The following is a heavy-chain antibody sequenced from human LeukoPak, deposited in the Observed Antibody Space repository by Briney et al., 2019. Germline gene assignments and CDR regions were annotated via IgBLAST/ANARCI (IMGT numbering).Heavy chain of an antibody. J-gene: IGHJ4*02. D-gene: IGHD2-8*01. CDR2: MNPNSGNT. V-gene: IGHV1-8*01. CDR1: GYTFTSYD. Sequence: ASVKVSCKAFGYTFTSYDINWVRQATGQGLEWMGWMNPNSGNTGYAQKLQGRVTMTRNTSISTAYMELSSLRSEDTAVYYCARTGVGYCTNGVCDEVDYWGQGTLVTVSS. CDR3: ARTGVGYCTNGVCDEVDY.